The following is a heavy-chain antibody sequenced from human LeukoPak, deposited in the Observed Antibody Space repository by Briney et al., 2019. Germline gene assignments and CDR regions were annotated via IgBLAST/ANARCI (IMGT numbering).Heavy chain of an antibody. D-gene: IGHD1-14*01. CDR1: GYPSTTWE. V-gene: IGHV1-8*01. CDR2: VHPNSGDT. Sequence: ASVKVSCKTSGYPSTTWEINWVRQAAGQGLEWMGWVHPNSGDTDYAQRFQGRVTMTRDTSTSTVYMELRGLRYDDTAVYFCARGPRNDPWGQGTLVTVSS. CDR3: ARGPRNDP. J-gene: IGHJ5*02.